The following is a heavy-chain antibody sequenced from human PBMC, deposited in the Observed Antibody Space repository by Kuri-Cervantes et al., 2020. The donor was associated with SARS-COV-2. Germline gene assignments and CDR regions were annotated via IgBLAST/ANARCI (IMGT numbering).Heavy chain of an antibody. V-gene: IGHV3-9*01. CDR3: AKGGSGYDPEVYYFDY. CDR1: GFTFSSYS. D-gene: IGHD5-12*01. Sequence: SLKISCAASGFTFSSYSMNWVRQAPGKGLEWVSGISWNSGSIGYADSVKGRFTISRDNAKNSLYLQMNSLGAEDTALYYCAKGGSGYDPEVYYFDYWGQGTLVTVSS. J-gene: IGHJ4*02. CDR2: ISWNSGSI.